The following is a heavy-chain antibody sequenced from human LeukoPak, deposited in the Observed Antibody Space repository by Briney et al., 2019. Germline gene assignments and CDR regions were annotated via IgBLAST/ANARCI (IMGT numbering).Heavy chain of an antibody. V-gene: IGHV4-39*01. CDR2: IYYSGST. CDR3: ARTEQQQLVYFDY. Sequence: SETLSLTCTVSGGSISSSSYYWGWIRQPPGKGLEWIGSIYYSGSTYYNPSLKSRVTISEDTSKNQFSLKLSSVTAADTAVYYCARTEQQQLVYFDYWGQGTLVTVSS. J-gene: IGHJ4*02. D-gene: IGHD6-13*01. CDR1: GGSISSSSYY.